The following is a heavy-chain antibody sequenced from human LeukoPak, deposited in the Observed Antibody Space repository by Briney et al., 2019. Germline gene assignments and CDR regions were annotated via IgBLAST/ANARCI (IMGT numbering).Heavy chain of an antibody. V-gene: IGHV1-2*02. Sequence: ASVTVSCKASGYTFSGYYIHWVRQAPGQGLEWMGWINPNNGGTNYAQKFQGRVTMTRDTSISTAFMELSGLRSDDTALYYCARDRHVDYWGQGTLVTVSS. J-gene: IGHJ4*02. CDR1: GYTFSGYY. CDR3: ARDRHVDY. CDR2: INPNNGGT.